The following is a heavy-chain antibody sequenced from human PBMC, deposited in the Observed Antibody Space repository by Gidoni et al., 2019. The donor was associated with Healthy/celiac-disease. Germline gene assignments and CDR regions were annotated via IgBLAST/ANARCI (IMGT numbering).Heavy chain of an antibody. J-gene: IGHJ6*02. Sequence: QVQMVQSVAEVKTPGASVKFSRQVSGYTLAELSMHWVRQAPGKGLEWMRGFDPEDGETIYAQKFQGRVTMTEDTSTDTAYMELSSLRSEDTAVYYCATDLSGPVWSRVGMDVWGQGTTVTVSS. CDR2: FDPEDGET. D-gene: IGHD3-10*01. V-gene: IGHV1-24*01. CDR1: GYTLAELS. CDR3: ATDLSGPVWSRVGMDV.